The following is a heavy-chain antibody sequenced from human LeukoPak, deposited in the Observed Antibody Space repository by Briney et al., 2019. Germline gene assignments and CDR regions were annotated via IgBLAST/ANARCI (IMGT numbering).Heavy chain of an antibody. D-gene: IGHD3-9*01. J-gene: IGHJ4*02. CDR1: GFTFSSYG. CDR3: AKDRGHYDILTGYYNY. V-gene: IGHV3-23*01. Sequence: GGSLRLSCAASGFTFSSYGMSWVRQAPGKGLKWVSAISGSGGSTYYADSVKGRFTISRDNSKNTLYLQMNSLRAEDTAVYYCAKDRGHYDILTGYYNYWGQGTLVTVSS. CDR2: ISGSGGST.